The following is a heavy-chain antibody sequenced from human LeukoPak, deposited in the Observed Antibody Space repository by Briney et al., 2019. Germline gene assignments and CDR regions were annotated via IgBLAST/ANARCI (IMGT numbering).Heavy chain of an antibody. CDR1: GGSFSGYY. J-gene: IGHJ6*02. V-gene: IGHV4-34*01. CDR2: INHSGST. Sequence: SETLSLTCAVYGGSFSGYYWSWIRQPPGKGLEWIGEINHSGSTYYNPSLKSRVTISVDTSKNQFSLKLSSVTAADTAVYYCARHLEGNFWSGYYMSYYYGMDVWGQGTTVTVSS. D-gene: IGHD3-3*01. CDR3: ARHLEGNFWSGYYMSYYYGMDV.